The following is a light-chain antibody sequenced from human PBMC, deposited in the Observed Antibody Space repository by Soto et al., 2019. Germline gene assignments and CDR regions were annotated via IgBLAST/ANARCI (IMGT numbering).Light chain of an antibody. CDR2: EVS. V-gene: IGLV2-23*02. Sequence: QSALTQPASVSGSPGQSITISCTGTSSDVGSYNLVSWYQQHPGKAPKLMIYEVSKRPSGDSNRFSGSKSGNTASLTISGLQAEDEADYYCCSYAGSSTFGVVFGGGTKLTVL. J-gene: IGLJ2*01. CDR3: CSYAGSSTFGVV. CDR1: SSDVGSYNL.